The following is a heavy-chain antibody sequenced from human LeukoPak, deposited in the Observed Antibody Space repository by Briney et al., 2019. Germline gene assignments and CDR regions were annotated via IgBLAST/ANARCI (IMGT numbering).Heavy chain of an antibody. J-gene: IGHJ4*02. V-gene: IGHV4-30-2*01. CDR2: IYHSGST. CDR1: GGSISSGGYY. CDR3: ATEKYYYDSSGFI. Sequence: SETLSLTCTVSGGSISSGGYYWSWIRQPPGKGLEWIGYIYHSGSTYYNPSLKSRVTISVDRSKNQFSLKLSSVTAADTAVYYCATEKYYYDSSGFIWGQGTLVTVSS. D-gene: IGHD3-22*01.